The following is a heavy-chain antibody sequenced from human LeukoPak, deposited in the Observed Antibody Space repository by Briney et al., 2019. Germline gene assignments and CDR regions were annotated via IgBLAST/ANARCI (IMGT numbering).Heavy chain of an antibody. Sequence: PGGSLRLSCAASGFTFSNAWMSWIRQPPGKGLEWIGYIYYSGSTNYNPSLKSRVTISVDTSKNQFSLKLSSVTAADTAVYYCARATMGYYGSGSYYNEFDYWGQGTLVTVSS. CDR2: IYYSGST. V-gene: IGHV4-59*01. CDR3: ARATMGYYGSGSYYNEFDY. D-gene: IGHD3-10*01. CDR1: GFTFSNAW. J-gene: IGHJ4*02.